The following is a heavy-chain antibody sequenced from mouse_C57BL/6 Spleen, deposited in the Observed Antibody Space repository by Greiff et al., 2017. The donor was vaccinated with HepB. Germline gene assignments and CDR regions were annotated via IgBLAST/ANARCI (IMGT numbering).Heavy chain of an antibody. V-gene: IGHV10-1*01. CDR1: GFSFNTYA. Sequence: EVQLQESGGGLVQPKGSLKLSCAASGFSFNTYAMNWVRQAPGKGLEWVARIRSKSNNYATYYADSVKDRFTISRDDSESMLYLQMNNLKTEDTAMYYCVRGDYYGSSPWFAYWGQGTLVTVSA. CDR3: VRGDYYGSSPWFAY. J-gene: IGHJ3*01. CDR2: IRSKSNNYAT. D-gene: IGHD1-1*01.